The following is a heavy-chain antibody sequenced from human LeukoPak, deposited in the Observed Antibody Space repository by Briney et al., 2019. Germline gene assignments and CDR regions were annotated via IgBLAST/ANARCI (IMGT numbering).Heavy chain of an antibody. V-gene: IGHV4-59*01. J-gene: IGHJ2*01. CDR3: ARTYGSSGLGYFDL. CDR2: IYYSGST. D-gene: IGHD6-13*01. CDR1: GGSISSYY. Sequence: SETLSLTCTVSGGSISSYYWTWIRQPPGRGLEWIGYIYYSGSTNYSPSLKSRLTISVDTSKNQFSLKLSSVTAADTAVYYCARTYGSSGLGYFDLWGRGTLVTVSS.